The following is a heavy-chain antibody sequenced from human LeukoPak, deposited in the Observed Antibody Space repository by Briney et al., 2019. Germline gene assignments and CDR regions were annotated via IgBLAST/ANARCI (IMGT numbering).Heavy chain of an antibody. CDR3: TRGVALSDHGIIDS. D-gene: IGHD6-19*01. CDR1: GCSVSSGFF. J-gene: IGHJ4*02. CDR2: IYHNGNT. Sequence: SETLSLTCAVSGCSVSSGFFWGWIRQPPGKGLEWIATIYHNGNTYYNPSLKSRVTISVDTSKNQFSLKVSSVTAADTAVYYCTRGVALSDHGIIDSWGQGTLATVSS. V-gene: IGHV4-38-2*01.